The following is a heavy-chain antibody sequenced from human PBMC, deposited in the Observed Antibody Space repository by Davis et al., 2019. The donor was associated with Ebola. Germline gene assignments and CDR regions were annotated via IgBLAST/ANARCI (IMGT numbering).Heavy chain of an antibody. J-gene: IGHJ6*02. V-gene: IGHV3-11*06. D-gene: IGHD2-21*02. CDR3: ARTPKHIVVVTATPSDV. Sequence: GGSLRLSCAASGFTFSAYDMSWIRQAPAKGLEWVSYISSSSSYTNYADSVKGRFTISRDNAKNSLYLQMNSLRAEDTAVYYCARTPKHIVVVTATPSDVWGQGTTVTVSS. CDR1: GFTFSAYD. CDR2: ISSSSSYT.